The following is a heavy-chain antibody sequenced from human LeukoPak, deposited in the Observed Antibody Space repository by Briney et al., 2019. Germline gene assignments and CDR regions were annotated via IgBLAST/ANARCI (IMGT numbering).Heavy chain of an antibody. V-gene: IGHV3-21*01. D-gene: IGHD3-10*01. CDR3: GRGMIRAYGSDY. CDR2: ISSSSRYI. J-gene: IGHJ4*02. Sequence: GRSLRLAWAASGFTFSSYSMNWVRQAPGKGLEWVSSISSSSRYIYCADSVKGRFPPSRDNAKNTVYLQMSSLGAEDTAVYYCGRGMIRAYGSDYWGQGTLVTVSS. CDR1: GFTFSSYS.